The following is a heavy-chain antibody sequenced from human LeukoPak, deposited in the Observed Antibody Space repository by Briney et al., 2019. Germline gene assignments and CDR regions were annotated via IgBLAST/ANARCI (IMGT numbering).Heavy chain of an antibody. CDR1: GFTFSSYS. CDR2: ISSSSSYI. CDR3: AKAPVLWFGELFYFDY. D-gene: IGHD3-10*01. J-gene: IGHJ4*02. V-gene: IGHV3-21*01. Sequence: PGGSLRLSCAASGFTFSSYSMNWVRQAPGKGLEWVSSISSSSSYIYYADSVKGRFTISRDNSKNTLYLQMNSLRAEDTAVYYCAKAPVLWFGELFYFDYWGQGTLVTVSS.